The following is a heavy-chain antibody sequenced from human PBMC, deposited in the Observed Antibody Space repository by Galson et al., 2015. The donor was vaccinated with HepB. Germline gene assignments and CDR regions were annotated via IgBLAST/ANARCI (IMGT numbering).Heavy chain of an antibody. CDR3: ARGGVLRFLDWPWGLGY. D-gene: IGHD3-3*01. J-gene: IGHJ4*02. CDR1: GFTFSSHA. V-gene: IGHV3-30-3*01. Sequence: SLRLSCAASGFTFSSHAMHWVRQAPGEGLEWVALISFDGSDKFYADSVKGRFTISRDNSKNTLHLHMHSLRAEDTAMYYCARGGVLRFLDWPWGLGYWGQGTLVTVSS. CDR2: ISFDGSDK.